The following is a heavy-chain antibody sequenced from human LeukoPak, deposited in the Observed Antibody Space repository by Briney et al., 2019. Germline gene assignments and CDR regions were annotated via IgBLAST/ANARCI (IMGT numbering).Heavy chain of an antibody. D-gene: IGHD5-24*01. J-gene: IGHJ4*02. V-gene: IGHV3-11*01. CDR2: ISSGGSTI. CDR1: GFTFSDYY. CDR3: AKGGRWLQPPDY. Sequence: PGGSLRLSCAASGFTFSDYYMSWIRQAPGKGQEWVSYISSGGSTIYYADSVKGRFTISRDNAKNSLYLQMNSLRAEDTAVYYCAKGGRWLQPPDYWGQGTLVTVSS.